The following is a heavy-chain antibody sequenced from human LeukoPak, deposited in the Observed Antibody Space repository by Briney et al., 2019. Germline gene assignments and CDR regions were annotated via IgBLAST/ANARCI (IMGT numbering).Heavy chain of an antibody. Sequence: SETLSLTCIVSGVSISSTDYYWGWIRQPPGKGLEWIGSIYYSGSTYDNPSLKSRVTMSIDRSKNQFSLKLSSVTAADTAVYYCARNTSSSPWFDPWGQGTLVTVSS. D-gene: IGHD6-6*01. V-gene: IGHV4-39*01. CDR2: IYYSGST. J-gene: IGHJ5*02. CDR3: ARNTSSSPWFDP. CDR1: GVSISSTDYY.